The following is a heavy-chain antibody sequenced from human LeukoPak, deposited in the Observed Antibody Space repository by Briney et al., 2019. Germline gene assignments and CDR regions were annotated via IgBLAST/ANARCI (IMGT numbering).Heavy chain of an antibody. J-gene: IGHJ4*02. CDR2: IYPGDSDT. Sequence: GESLKISWKGSGYSFTSYWIGWVRQMPGKGLEWMGIIYPGDSDTRYSPSFQGQVTISADKSISTAYLQWSSLKTSETAMYYCARRRGYYGSSGYYLYYWGQGAMVTISS. CDR3: ARRRGYYGSSGYYLYY. D-gene: IGHD3-22*01. CDR1: GYSFTSYW. V-gene: IGHV5-51*03.